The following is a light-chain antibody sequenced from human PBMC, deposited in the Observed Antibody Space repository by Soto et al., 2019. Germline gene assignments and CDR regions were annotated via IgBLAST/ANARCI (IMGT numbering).Light chain of an antibody. CDR1: QSVGSY. CDR3: QHRSNLWLT. Sequence: EIVLTQSPATLSLSPGERATLSCRASQSVGSYLAWYQQKPGQAPRLLIYDASNRATGIPARFSGSGSGTDFTLAISSLEPEDFAFYYGQHRSNLWLTFGGGTKVEIK. V-gene: IGKV3-11*01. J-gene: IGKJ4*01. CDR2: DAS.